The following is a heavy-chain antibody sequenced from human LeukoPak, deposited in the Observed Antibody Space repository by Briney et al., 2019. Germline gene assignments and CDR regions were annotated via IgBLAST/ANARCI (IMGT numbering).Heavy chain of an antibody. Sequence: GGSLRLSCAASGFTFSSYSMMWVRQAPGKGLEWVSYISSSSTTIHYADSVKGRFTISRDNAKNSPYLQMNSLRAEDTALYYCAKDINPYYGSGSFYEGYFDYWGQGTLVTVSS. J-gene: IGHJ4*02. CDR2: ISSSSTTI. CDR1: GFTFSSYS. CDR3: AKDINPYYGSGSFYEGYFDY. D-gene: IGHD3-10*01. V-gene: IGHV3-48*04.